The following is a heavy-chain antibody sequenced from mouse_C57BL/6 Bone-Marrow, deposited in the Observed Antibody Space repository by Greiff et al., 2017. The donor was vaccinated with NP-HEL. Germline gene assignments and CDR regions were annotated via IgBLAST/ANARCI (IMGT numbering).Heavy chain of an antibody. D-gene: IGHD1-1*01. Sequence: DVKLVESGGGLVQSGRSLRLSCATSGFTFSDFYMEWVRQAPGKGLEWIAASRNKANDYTTEYSASVKGRFIVSRDTSQSILYLQMNALRAEDTAIYYCARATVVATVWYFDVWGTGTTVTVSS. V-gene: IGHV7-1*01. J-gene: IGHJ1*03. CDR1: GFTFSDFY. CDR3: ARATVVATVWYFDV. CDR2: SRNKANDYTT.